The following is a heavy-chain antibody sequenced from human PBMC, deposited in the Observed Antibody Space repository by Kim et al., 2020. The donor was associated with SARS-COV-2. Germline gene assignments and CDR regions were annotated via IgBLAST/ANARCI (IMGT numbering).Heavy chain of an antibody. CDR2: ISYDGSNK. CDR3: AKDRGGGDHYFDY. CDR1: GFTFSSYG. Sequence: GGSLRLSCAASGFTFSSYGMHWVRQAPGKGLEWVAVISYDGSNKYYADSVKGRFTISRDNSKNTLYLQMNSLRAEDTAVYYCAKDRGGGDHYFDYWGQGTLVTVSS. V-gene: IGHV3-30*18. D-gene: IGHD3-10*01. J-gene: IGHJ4*02.